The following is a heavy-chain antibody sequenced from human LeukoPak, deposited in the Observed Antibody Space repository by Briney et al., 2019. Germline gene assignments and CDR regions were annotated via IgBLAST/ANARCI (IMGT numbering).Heavy chain of an antibody. CDR1: GGSLSGYY. CDR2: INHSGST. D-gene: IGHD6-13*01. J-gene: IGHJ5*02. V-gene: IGHV4-34*01. CDR3: ARGARRGVIAAAGTGWFDP. Sequence: SETLSLTCAVYGGSLSGYYWSWIRQPPGKGLEWIGEINHSGSTNYNPSLKSRVTISVDTSKNQFSLKLSSVTAADTAVYYCARGARRGVIAAAGTGWFDPWGQGTLATVSS.